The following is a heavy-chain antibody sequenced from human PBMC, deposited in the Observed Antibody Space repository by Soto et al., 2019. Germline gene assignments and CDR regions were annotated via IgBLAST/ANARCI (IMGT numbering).Heavy chain of an antibody. V-gene: IGHV1-2*02. Sequence: QVQLVQSGAELKKPGASVRVSCKPSGYTFTDLYIHWVRQAPGQGLEWMGWVDPRSGDRRNTQKFQGRVTMSRDTSTSTVYMELNSLTSDDTAVYYCAIDTYGPLDYWGQGTLVTVSS. CDR2: VDPRSGDR. CDR3: AIDTYGPLDY. CDR1: GYTFTDLY. J-gene: IGHJ4*02. D-gene: IGHD2-8*01.